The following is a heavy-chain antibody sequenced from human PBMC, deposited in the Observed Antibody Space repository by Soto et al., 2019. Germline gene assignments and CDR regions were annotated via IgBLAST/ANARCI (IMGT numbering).Heavy chain of an antibody. CDR2: IDPSDSYT. D-gene: IGHD6-13*01. CDR3: ARSHPRDSSSWYY. V-gene: IGHV5-10-1*01. CDR1: GYTFTSSG. J-gene: IGHJ4*02. Sequence: KVSCKASGYTFTSSGISWVRQMPGKGLEWMGRIDPSDSYTNYSPSFQGHVTISADKSISTAYLQWSSLKASDTAMYYCARSHPRDSSSWYYWGQGTLVTVSS.